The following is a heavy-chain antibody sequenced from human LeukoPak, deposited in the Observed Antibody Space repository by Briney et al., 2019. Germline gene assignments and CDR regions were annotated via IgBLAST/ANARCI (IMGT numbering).Heavy chain of an antibody. CDR3: ARGDGSYPD. CDR1: GYSISSGYY. V-gene: IGHV4-38-2*01. Sequence: SETLSLTCAVSGYSISSGYYWGWIRQPPGKGLEWIGSVFHTGSTSSYPSLKSRVTLSVDTSKNQFSLKVSSVTAADTAVYYCARGDGSYPDWGQGTLVTVS. D-gene: IGHD2-15*01. CDR2: VFHTGST. J-gene: IGHJ4*02.